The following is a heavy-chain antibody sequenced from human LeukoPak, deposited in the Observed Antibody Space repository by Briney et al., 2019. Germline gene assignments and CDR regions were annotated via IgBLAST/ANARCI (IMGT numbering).Heavy chain of an antibody. V-gene: IGHV4-30-4*08. CDR3: ARDEHSYYMDV. CDR1: GVSSSSGDYY. CDR2: ISYSGST. Sequence: PSETLSLTCAVSGVSSSSGDYYWTWIRQPPGKGLEWIGYISYSGSTYYNPSLKSGITISLDTSKNQFSLKVTSVTAADTAVYYCARDEHSYYMDVWGTGTTVTVSS. J-gene: IGHJ6*03.